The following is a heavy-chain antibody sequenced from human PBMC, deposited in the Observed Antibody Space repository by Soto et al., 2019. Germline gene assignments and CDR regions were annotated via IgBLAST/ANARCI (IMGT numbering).Heavy chain of an antibody. CDR1: GFSLTTSGVG. V-gene: IGHV2-5*02. D-gene: IGHD3-3*01. Sequence: QITLNESGPTVVRPTETLTLTCRFSGFSLTTSGVGVGWIRQSPGKAPELLALIYWDDDKRYSASLKSRLTSTKDTAKNQVVLTVSDLDPTDTATYYCAHRVLRTVFGLVTTTAIFFDFWGQGTPVAVSS. CDR3: AHRVLRTVFGLVTTTAIFFDF. J-gene: IGHJ4*02. CDR2: IYWDDDK.